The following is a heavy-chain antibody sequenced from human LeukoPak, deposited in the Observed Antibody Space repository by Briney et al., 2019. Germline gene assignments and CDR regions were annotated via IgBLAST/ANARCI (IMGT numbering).Heavy chain of an antibody. V-gene: IGHV3-30*03. CDR3: ARDYTGYYSVDY. Sequence: GSLRLSCAASGFTFSSHGMHWVRQAPGKGPEWVAVISNDGSDKHCADSVKGRFTLSRDNSKDTLFLQMDSLRAEDTAVYYCARDYTGYYSVDYWGQGTLVTVSS. J-gene: IGHJ4*02. CDR2: ISNDGSDK. D-gene: IGHD3-22*01. CDR1: GFTFSSHG.